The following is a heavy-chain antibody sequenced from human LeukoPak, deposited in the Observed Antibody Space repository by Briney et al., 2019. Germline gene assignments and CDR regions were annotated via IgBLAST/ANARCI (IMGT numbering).Heavy chain of an antibody. D-gene: IGHD3-10*01. J-gene: IGHJ1*01. CDR1: GGSISSSSYY. Sequence: KPSETLSLTCTVSGGSISSSSYYWDWIRQPPGKGLEWIATMYYSGSTYYNPSLKSRVTISVDTSKNQFSLKLSSVTAADTAVYYCANYYGSGTYYKYFQHWGQGTLVTVFS. CDR2: MYYSGST. V-gene: IGHV4-39*01. CDR3: ANYYGSGTYYKYFQH.